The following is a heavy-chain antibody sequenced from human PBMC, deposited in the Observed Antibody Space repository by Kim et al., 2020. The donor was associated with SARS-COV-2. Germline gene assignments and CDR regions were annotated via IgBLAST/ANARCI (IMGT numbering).Heavy chain of an antibody. J-gene: IGHJ4*01. D-gene: IGHD3-9*01. CDR1: GGSISSDY. V-gene: IGHV4-59*01. CDR2: IYYSGST. Sequence: SETLSLTCTVSGGSISSDYWSWIRQPPGKGLEWIGYIYYSGSTNYNPSLKSRVTISVDTSKNQFSLKLSSVTAADTAVYYCARGGRGLRFVDSFYFDYWG. CDR3: ARGGRGLRFVDSFYFDY.